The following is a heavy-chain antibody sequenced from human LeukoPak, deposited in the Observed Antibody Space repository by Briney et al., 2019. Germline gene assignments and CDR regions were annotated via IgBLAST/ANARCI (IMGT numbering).Heavy chain of an antibody. CDR1: GGSISSGDYY. V-gene: IGHV4-30-4*08. Sequence: SQTLSLTCTVSGGSISSGDYYWSWIRQPPGKGLEWIGYIYYSGSTYYNPSLKSRVTISVDTSKNQFSLKLSSVTAADTAVYYCARSSGYYRKWFDPWGQGTLVTVSS. CDR2: IYYSGST. J-gene: IGHJ5*02. CDR3: ARSSGYYRKWFDP. D-gene: IGHD3-22*01.